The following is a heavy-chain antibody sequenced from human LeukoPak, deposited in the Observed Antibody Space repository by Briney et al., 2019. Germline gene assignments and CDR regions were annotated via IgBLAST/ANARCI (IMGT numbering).Heavy chain of an antibody. CDR2: IKQDGSEK. CDR1: GFTFSSYW. CDR3: ARVYGDYVRYYYYYMDV. V-gene: IGHV3-7*01. D-gene: IGHD4-17*01. J-gene: IGHJ6*03. Sequence: GGSLRLSCAASGFTFSSYWMSWVRQAPGKGLEWVANIKQDGSEKYYVDSVKGRFTISRDNAKNSLYLQMNSLRAEDTAVYYCARVYGDYVRYYYYYMDVWGKGTTVTVSS.